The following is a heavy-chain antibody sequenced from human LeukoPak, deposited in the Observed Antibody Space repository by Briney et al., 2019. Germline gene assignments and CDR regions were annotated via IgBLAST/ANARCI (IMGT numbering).Heavy chain of an antibody. CDR1: GFTVSSNY. D-gene: IGHD3-22*01. V-gene: IGHV3-53*01. CDR3: ARAPGGTQASSGYFDY. Sequence: PGGSLRLSCAASGFTVSSNYMSWVRQAPGKGLEWVSVIYSDGRTYYADSVKGRFTISRDNSKNTLYLQMNSLRAEDTAVYYCARAPGGTQASSGYFDYGGQGTLVTVSS. J-gene: IGHJ4*02. CDR2: IYSDGRT.